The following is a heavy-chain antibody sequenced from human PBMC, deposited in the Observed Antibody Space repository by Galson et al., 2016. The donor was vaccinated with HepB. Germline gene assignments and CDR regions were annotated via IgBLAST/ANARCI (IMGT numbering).Heavy chain of an antibody. CDR1: GASVSIGSFY. CDR2: IYYSGST. J-gene: IGHJ4*02. Sequence: ETLSLTCSVSGASVSIGSFYWSWIRQSPGKGLEWIGYIYYSGSTKYNPSLKSRVTISVDTSKNHFSLKLTSVTAADTAVYYCARARGWLQDNYFDYWGQGTLVTVSS. D-gene: IGHD6-19*01. CDR3: ARARGWLQDNYFDY. V-gene: IGHV4-61*03.